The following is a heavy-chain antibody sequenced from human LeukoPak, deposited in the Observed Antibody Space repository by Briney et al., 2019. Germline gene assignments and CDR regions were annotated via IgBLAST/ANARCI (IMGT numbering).Heavy chain of an antibody. J-gene: IGHJ4*02. CDR2: LSNRGRNT. CDR1: GFTFSSYA. D-gene: IGHD6-19*01. Sequence: GGSLRLSCAASGFTFSSYAMSWVRQAPGKGLEWVSALSNRGRNTYYADSVKGRFTISRDNSKNTLYLQMNSLRAEDTAGYYCAKSSSGWYLFDYWGQGTLVTVSS. CDR3: AKSSSGWYLFDY. V-gene: IGHV3-23*01.